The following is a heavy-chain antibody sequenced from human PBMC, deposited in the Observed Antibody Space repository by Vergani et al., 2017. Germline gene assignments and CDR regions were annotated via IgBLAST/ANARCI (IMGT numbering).Heavy chain of an antibody. V-gene: IGHV5-51*01. CDR2: IYPGDSDT. Sequence: EVQLVQSGAEVKKPGVSLNIPCKGSGYSFTSYWIVWVRQMPGKALEWMGIIYPGDSDTRYSPSFQGQVTISAEKSISTAYLQWSSLKASDTAIYYCARLTYSSSWYYYYGMAVWGQGATVTVSS. CDR3: ARLTYSSSWYYYYGMAV. D-gene: IGHD6-13*01. J-gene: IGHJ6*02. CDR1: GYSFTSYW.